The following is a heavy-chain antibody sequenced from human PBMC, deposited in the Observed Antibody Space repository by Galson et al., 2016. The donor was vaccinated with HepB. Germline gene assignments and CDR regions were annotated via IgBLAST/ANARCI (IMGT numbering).Heavy chain of an antibody. J-gene: IGHJ3*02. V-gene: IGHV3-64D*09. CDR2: INSNGGRT. Sequence: SLRLSCAASGFTFSSYSMHWGRQAPGKGLEYVSGINSNGGRTYYTGPVKGRFTLSRDNSKNTVYLQMSSLRIEDTAVYFCVKEGYQELSDGAFDIWGQGTMVTVSS. CDR3: VKEGYQELSDGAFDI. D-gene: IGHD2-2*01. CDR1: GFTFSSYS.